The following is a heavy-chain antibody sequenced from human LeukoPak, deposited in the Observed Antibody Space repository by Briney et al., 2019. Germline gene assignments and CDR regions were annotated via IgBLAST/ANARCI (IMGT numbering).Heavy chain of an antibody. Sequence: SQTLSLTCAISGDSVSTNSAAWNWIRQSPSRGLEWLGRTFYRSKWYDDYAVSVKSRITINPDTSKNQFSLQLNSVTPEDTAVYYCARVGDHTSSWHIDYWGQGTLVTVSS. J-gene: IGHJ4*02. D-gene: IGHD6-13*01. CDR1: GDSVSTNSAA. CDR2: TFYRSKWYD. CDR3: ARVGDHTSSWHIDY. V-gene: IGHV6-1*01.